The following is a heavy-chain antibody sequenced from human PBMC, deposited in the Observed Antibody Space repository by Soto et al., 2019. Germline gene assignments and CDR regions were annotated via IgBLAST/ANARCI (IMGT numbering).Heavy chain of an antibody. CDR3: AREGVVVVSFSLGDYYYYGMDF. CDR2: ISAYNGNT. Sequence: ASVKVSSKASCYTFTSYGISWVRQAPGQGLEWMGWISAYNGNTNYAQKLQGRVTMTTDTSTSTAYMELRSLRSDDTAVYYCAREGVVVVSFSLGDYYYYGMDFWGQGTTVIVS. D-gene: IGHD2-2*01. J-gene: IGHJ6*02. V-gene: IGHV1-18*01. CDR1: CYTFTSYG.